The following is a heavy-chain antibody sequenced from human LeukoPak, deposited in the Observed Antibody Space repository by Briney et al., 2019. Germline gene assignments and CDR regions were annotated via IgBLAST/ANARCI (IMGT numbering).Heavy chain of an antibody. CDR1: GGSISSHY. Sequence: PSETLSLTCTVSGGSISSHYWSWIRQPPGKGLEWIGYIYYSGSTNYNPSLKSRVTISVDTSKNQFSLKLSSVTAADTAVYYCAREGRYYYGSGSYYNVGWFDPWGQGTLVTVSS. D-gene: IGHD3-10*01. V-gene: IGHV4-59*11. J-gene: IGHJ5*02. CDR2: IYYSGST. CDR3: AREGRYYYGSGSYYNVGWFDP.